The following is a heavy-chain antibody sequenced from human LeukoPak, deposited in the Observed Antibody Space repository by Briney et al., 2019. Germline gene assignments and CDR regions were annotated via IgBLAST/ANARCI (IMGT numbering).Heavy chain of an antibody. CDR2: IRYDGSNK. Sequence: GGSLRLSCAASGFTFSSYGMHSVRQAPGKGLEWVAFIRYDGSNKYYADSVKGRFTISRDNSKNTLYLQMNSLRAEDTAVYYCAKDGGYPRGVHFDYWGQGTLVTVSS. D-gene: IGHD5-12*01. V-gene: IGHV3-30*02. CDR1: GFTFSSYG. CDR3: AKDGGYPRGVHFDY. J-gene: IGHJ4*02.